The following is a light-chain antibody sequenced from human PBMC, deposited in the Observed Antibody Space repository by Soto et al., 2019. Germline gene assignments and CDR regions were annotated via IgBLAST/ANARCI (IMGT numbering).Light chain of an antibody. CDR2: AAS. V-gene: IGKV1-39*01. CDR1: QSISSY. J-gene: IGKJ1*01. Sequence: DIQMTQSPSSLSASVGDRVTSTWRASQSISSYLNWYQQKPGKAPKLLIYAASSLQSGVPSRFSGSGSGTDFTLTISSLQPEDFATYYCQQSYSTPRTFGQGTKVDIK. CDR3: QQSYSTPRT.